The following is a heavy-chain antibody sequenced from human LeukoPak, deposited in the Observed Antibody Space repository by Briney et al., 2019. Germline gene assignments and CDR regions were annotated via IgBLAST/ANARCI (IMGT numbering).Heavy chain of an antibody. Sequence: SETLSLTCTVSGGSISSSSYYWGWIRQPPGKGLEWIGSIYYSGSTYYNPSLKSRVTISVDRSKNQFSLKLSSVTAADTAVYYCARGGGGSFYFDYWGQGTLVTVSS. D-gene: IGHD1-26*01. V-gene: IGHV4-39*07. J-gene: IGHJ4*02. CDR2: IYYSGST. CDR3: ARGGGGSFYFDY. CDR1: GGSISSSSYY.